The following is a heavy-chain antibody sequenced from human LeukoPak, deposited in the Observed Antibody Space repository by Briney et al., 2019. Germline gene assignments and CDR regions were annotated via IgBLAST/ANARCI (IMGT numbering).Heavy chain of an antibody. J-gene: IGHJ6*02. D-gene: IGHD4-17*01. Sequence: GGSLRLSCAASGFTFSSYWMSWVRQAPGKGLEWVANRKQDGSEKYYVDSVKGRFTISRDNAKNSLYLQMNSLRAEDTAVYYCARDLGFQYGDYTNVYYYYGMDVWGQGTTVTVSS. CDR3: ARDLGFQYGDYTNVYYYYGMDV. CDR1: GFTFSSYW. CDR2: RKQDGSEK. V-gene: IGHV3-7*01.